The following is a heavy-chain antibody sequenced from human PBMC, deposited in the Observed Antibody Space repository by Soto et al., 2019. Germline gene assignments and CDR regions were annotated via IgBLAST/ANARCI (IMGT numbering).Heavy chain of an antibody. CDR3: ARRWGWVGDY. Sequence: QVQLQESGPGLVKPSETLSLTCTVSGGSISSYYWSWIRQPPGKGLEWIGYINYSGSTNYNPSLTSRVTISVDTSTNQPALTLSSVPAADTAVYYCARRWGWVGDYWGQGTLVTVSS. J-gene: IGHJ4*02. CDR1: GGSISSYY. V-gene: IGHV4-59*08. D-gene: IGHD3-10*01. CDR2: INYSGST.